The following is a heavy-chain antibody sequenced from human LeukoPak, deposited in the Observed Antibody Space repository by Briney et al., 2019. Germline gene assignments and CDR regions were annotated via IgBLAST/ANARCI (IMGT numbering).Heavy chain of an antibody. D-gene: IGHD1-26*01. CDR1: RFTFRIYG. CDR3: AKDLVRELLGYYYMDV. Sequence: PGGSLRLSCAASRFTFRIYGMHWVRQAPGKGLEWVALIWYDGSNKYYADSVQGRFTISRDNSKNTLYLQMNSLRAEDTAVYYRAKDLVRELLGYYYMDVWGKGTTVTVSS. J-gene: IGHJ6*03. V-gene: IGHV3-33*06. CDR2: IWYDGSNK.